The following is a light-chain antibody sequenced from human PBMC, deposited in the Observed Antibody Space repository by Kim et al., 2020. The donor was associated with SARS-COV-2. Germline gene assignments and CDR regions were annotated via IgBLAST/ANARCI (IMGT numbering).Light chain of an antibody. Sequence: DIQLTQSPSTLSASVGDSVTITCRASQSVSSWLAWYQQKPGKAPDLLIYKASTLESGVPSRFSGSGSGTEFTLTISSLQRDDFATYYCQQYNRYPYTFGQGTKLEI. CDR2: KAS. CDR3: QQYNRYPYT. V-gene: IGKV1-5*03. CDR1: QSVSSW. J-gene: IGKJ2*01.